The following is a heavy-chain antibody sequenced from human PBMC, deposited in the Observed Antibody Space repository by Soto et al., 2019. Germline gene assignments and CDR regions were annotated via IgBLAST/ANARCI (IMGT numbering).Heavy chain of an antibody. J-gene: IGHJ4*02. CDR2: IYYSGST. D-gene: IGHD6-19*01. CDR1: GGSISSYY. Sequence: SETLSLTCTVSGGSISSYYWSWIRQPPGKGLEWIGYIYYSGSTNYNPSLKSRVTISVDTSKNQFSLKLSSVTAADTAVYYCARARSTYSSGWYYFDYWGQGTLVTVSS. CDR3: ARARSTYSSGWYYFDY. V-gene: IGHV4-59*01.